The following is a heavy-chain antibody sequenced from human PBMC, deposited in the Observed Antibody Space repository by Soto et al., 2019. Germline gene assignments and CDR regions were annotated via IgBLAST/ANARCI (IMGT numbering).Heavy chain of an antibody. D-gene: IGHD4-17*01. V-gene: IGHV4-34*01. CDR2: IYDSGTT. CDR3: ARGFYGANDH. CDR1: GGSFSGYY. Sequence: PSETLSLTCAVYGGSFSGYYWSWIRQPPGKGLEWIGEIYDSGTTTYNAALKSRVTISADTSKNQFSLNLRSVTAADTAVYYCARGFYGANDHWGQGTLVTVSS. J-gene: IGHJ5*02.